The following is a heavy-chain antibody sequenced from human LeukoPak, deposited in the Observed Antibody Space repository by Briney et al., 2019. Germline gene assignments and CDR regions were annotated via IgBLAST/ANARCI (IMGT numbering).Heavy chain of an antibody. V-gene: IGHV3-30-3*01. J-gene: IGHJ6*02. CDR2: ISNDGNNK. CDR1: GFTFSNSA. CDR3: ARTTGYSSGWDHYYYYGLDV. Sequence: PGGSLRLSCAVSGFTFSNSAIHWVRQAPGKGLEWVALISNDGNNKYYSDSVKGRFTISRDNSKNTLSLQMNSLRAEDTAVYYCARTTGYSSGWDHYYYYGLDVWGQGTTVTVSS. D-gene: IGHD6-25*01.